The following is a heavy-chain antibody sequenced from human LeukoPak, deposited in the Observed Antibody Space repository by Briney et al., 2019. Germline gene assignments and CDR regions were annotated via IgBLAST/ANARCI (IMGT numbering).Heavy chain of an antibody. Sequence: GGSLRLSCAASGFTLSSYWMSWVRQAPGKGLEWVANMKQDGSERYYVDSVKGRFTISRDNAKNSLYLQMNSLRAEDTALYYCAREFRACTSCYALYYYYYMDVWGKGTTVTVSS. CDR3: AREFRACTSCYALYYYYYMDV. CDR1: GFTLSSYW. D-gene: IGHD2-2*01. J-gene: IGHJ6*03. CDR2: MKQDGSER. V-gene: IGHV3-7*03.